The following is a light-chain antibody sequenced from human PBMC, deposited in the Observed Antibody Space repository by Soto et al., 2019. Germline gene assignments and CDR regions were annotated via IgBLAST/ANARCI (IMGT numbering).Light chain of an antibody. CDR3: CSYAGAFIYV. CDR2: DVS. J-gene: IGLJ1*01. Sequence: QSVLTQPRSVSGSPGHSVTISCTGTSSDVGGYSYVSWYQQHPGKAPKLLISDVSKRPSGVPDRFSGSKFGNTASLTISGLQAEDEADYYCCSYAGAFIYVFGSGTKLTV. CDR1: SSDVGGYSY. V-gene: IGLV2-11*01.